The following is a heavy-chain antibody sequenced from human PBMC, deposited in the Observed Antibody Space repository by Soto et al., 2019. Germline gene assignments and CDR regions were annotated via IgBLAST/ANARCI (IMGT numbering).Heavy chain of an antibody. J-gene: IGHJ6*02. Sequence: GASVKVSCKASGGTFSSYAISWVRQAPGQGLEWMGGIIPIFGTANYAQKFQGRVTITADESTSTAYMELSSLRSEDTAVYYCARARYSYGYSYYYGMDVWGQGXTVTVYS. V-gene: IGHV1-69*13. D-gene: IGHD5-18*01. CDR3: ARARYSYGYSYYYGMDV. CDR2: IIPIFGTA. CDR1: GGTFSSYA.